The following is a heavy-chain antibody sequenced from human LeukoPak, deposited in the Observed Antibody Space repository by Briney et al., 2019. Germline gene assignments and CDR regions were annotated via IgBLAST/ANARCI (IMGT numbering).Heavy chain of an antibody. J-gene: IGHJ3*02. CDR1: GYTFTSYG. V-gene: IGHV1-18*01. Sequence: ASVKVTCKASGYTFTSYGISWVRQAPGQGLEWMGWISAYNGNTNYAQKLQGRVTMTTDTSTSTAYMEVRSLRSDDTAVYYCARDQGIVGARDAFDIWGQGTMVTVSS. D-gene: IGHD1-26*01. CDR2: ISAYNGNT. CDR3: ARDQGIVGARDAFDI.